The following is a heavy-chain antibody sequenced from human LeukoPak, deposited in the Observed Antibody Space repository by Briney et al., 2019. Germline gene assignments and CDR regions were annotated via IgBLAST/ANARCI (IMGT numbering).Heavy chain of an antibody. D-gene: IGHD6-19*01. J-gene: IGHJ4*02. CDR2: ISGSGGST. CDR1: GFTFSSYA. V-gene: IGHV3-23*01. Sequence: GGSLRLSCAASGFTFSSYAMSWVRQAPGKGLEWVSAISGSGGSTYYADSVKGRFTISRDNSKNTLYLQMNSLRAEDTAVYYCAKEAGVPIAVAGMFDYWGQGTLVTVSS. CDR3: AKEAGVPIAVAGMFDY.